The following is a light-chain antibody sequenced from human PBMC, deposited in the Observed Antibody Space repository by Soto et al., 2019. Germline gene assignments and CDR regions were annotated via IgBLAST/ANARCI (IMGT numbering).Light chain of an antibody. J-gene: IGLJ1*01. CDR3: HVWDGSSDPPYV. CDR2: DDS. CDR1: NIESKS. Sequence: SYELTQPPSVSVAPGQTARITCGGNNIESKSVHWYQQRPGQAPILVVYDDSDRPSENSERFSGSNSGNTATLTINRVEAGDEADYYCHVWDGSSDPPYVFGAGTKVTVL. V-gene: IGLV3-21*02.